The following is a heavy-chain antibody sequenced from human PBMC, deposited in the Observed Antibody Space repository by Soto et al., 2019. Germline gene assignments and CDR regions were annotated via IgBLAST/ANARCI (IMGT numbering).Heavy chain of an antibody. CDR3: ARGPTNYYDSSGYGLAFDI. D-gene: IGHD3-22*01. J-gene: IGHJ3*02. V-gene: IGHV1-18*04. CDR2: ISAYNGNT. CDR1: GYTFTSYG. Sequence: WASVKVSCKASGYTFTSYGISWVRQAPGQGLEWMGWISAYNGNTNYAQKLQGRVTMTTDTSTSTAYMELRSLRSDDTAVYYCARGPTNYYDSSGYGLAFDIWGQGTMVTVSS.